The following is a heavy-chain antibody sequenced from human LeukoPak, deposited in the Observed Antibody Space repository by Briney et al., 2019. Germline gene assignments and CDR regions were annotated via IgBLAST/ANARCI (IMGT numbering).Heavy chain of an antibody. CDR1: GGSISSGGYY. CDR3: ASGDSSSWETTFDY. CDR2: IYYSGST. Sequence: SQTLSLTCTVSGGSISSGGYYWSWIRQHPGKGLEWIGYIYYSGSTYYNPSLKSRVTISVDTSKNQFSLKLSSVTAADTAVYYCASGDSSSWETTFDYWGQGTLVTVSS. D-gene: IGHD6-13*01. V-gene: IGHV4-31*03. J-gene: IGHJ4*02.